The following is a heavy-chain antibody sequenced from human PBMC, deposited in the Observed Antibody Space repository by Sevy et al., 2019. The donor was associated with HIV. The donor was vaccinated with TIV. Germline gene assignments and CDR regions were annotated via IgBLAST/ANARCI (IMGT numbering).Heavy chain of an antibody. D-gene: IGHD3-3*01. Sequence: GGSLRLSCAASGFTFSIYSMNWVRQAPGKGLEWVSSISNSSSYIYYVDSVKGRFTISRDNAKNSLYLQMNSLRAEDTAVYYCARGVRYFWSGYPDYWGQGTLVTVSS. CDR2: ISNSSSYI. CDR3: ARGVRYFWSGYPDY. J-gene: IGHJ4*02. V-gene: IGHV3-21*01. CDR1: GFTFSIYS.